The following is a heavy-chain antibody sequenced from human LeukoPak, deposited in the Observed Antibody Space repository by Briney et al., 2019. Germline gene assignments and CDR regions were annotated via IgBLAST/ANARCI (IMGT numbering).Heavy chain of an antibody. V-gene: IGHV3-53*01. CDR3: AKDRGSSITYYDFWSGSEQNWFDP. J-gene: IGHJ5*02. D-gene: IGHD3-3*01. CDR1: GFTVSSNY. Sequence: GGSLRLSCAASGFTVSSNYMSWVRQAPGKGLEWVSVIYSGGSTYYADSVKGRFTISRDNSKNTLYLQMNSLRAEGTAVYYCAKDRGSSITYYDFWSGSEQNWFDPWGQGTLVTVSS. CDR2: IYSGGST.